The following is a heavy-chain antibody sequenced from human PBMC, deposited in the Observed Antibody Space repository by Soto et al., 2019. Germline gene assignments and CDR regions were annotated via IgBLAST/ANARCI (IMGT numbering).Heavy chain of an antibody. CDR1: GYSFTSYW. Sequence: GESLKISCKGSGYSFTSYWIGWVRQMPGKGLEWMGIIYPGDSDTRYSPSFQGQVTISADKSISTAYLQWSSLKASDTAMYYCARTVLWFGEFRYYYYGTDVWGQGTTVTVSS. V-gene: IGHV5-51*01. J-gene: IGHJ6*02. D-gene: IGHD3-10*01. CDR3: ARTVLWFGEFRYYYYGTDV. CDR2: IYPGDSDT.